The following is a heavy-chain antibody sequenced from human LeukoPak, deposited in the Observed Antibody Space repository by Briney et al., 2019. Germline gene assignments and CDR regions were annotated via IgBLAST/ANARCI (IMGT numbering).Heavy chain of an antibody. V-gene: IGHV1-46*01. J-gene: IGHJ4*02. D-gene: IGHD3-16*01. Sequence: ASVKVSCKASGYTFTSYYMHWVRQAPGQGLEWMGITNPSGGSTSYAQKFQGRVTMTRDTSTNTVYMELSSLRSEDTAVYYCARSPLIQGEPFDYWGQGTLVTVSS. CDR2: TNPSGGST. CDR1: GYTFTSYY. CDR3: ARSPLIQGEPFDY.